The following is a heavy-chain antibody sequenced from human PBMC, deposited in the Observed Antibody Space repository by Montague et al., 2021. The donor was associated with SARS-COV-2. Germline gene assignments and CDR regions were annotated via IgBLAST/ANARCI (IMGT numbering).Heavy chain of an antibody. J-gene: IGHJ6*02. CDR2: INHSGST. D-gene: IGHD1-26*01. CDR1: VGSFSGYY. Sequence: SETLSLTCAVYVGSFSGYYWSWIRQPPGKGLEWIGEINHSGSTSYNPSLRSRITILVDTSKNQFSLKLSSVTAADTAIYYCARHGLEGANTYYFGLDVWGQGTTVTVSS. V-gene: IGHV4-34*01. CDR3: ARHGLEGANTYYFGLDV.